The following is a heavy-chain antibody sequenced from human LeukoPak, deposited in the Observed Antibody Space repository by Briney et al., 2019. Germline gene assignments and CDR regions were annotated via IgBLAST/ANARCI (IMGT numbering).Heavy chain of an antibody. V-gene: IGHV3-23*01. CDR1: GFTFSSYA. J-gene: IGHJ6*02. CDR2: ISGSGGNT. CDR3: AKDLNWNRYYYYYGMDV. Sequence: GGSLRLSCAASGFTFSSYAMSWVRQAPGKGLEWVSAISGSGGNTYYADSVKGRFTISRDNSKNTLYLQMNSLRAEDTAVYYCAKDLNWNRYYYYYGMDVWGQGTTVTVSS. D-gene: IGHD1-20*01.